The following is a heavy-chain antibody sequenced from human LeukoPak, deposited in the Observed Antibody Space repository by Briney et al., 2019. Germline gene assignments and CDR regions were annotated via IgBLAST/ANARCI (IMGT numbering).Heavy chain of an antibody. CDR3: AKDHSVVITTGFDY. J-gene: IGHJ4*02. D-gene: IGHD3-22*01. Sequence: GGSLRLSCAASGFTFDDYAMHWVRQAPGKGLEWVSSISWNSGSIGYADSVKGRFTISRDNAKNSLYLQMNSLRAEDTALYYCAKDHSVVITTGFDYWGQGTLVTVSS. CDR2: ISWNSGSI. CDR1: GFTFDDYA. V-gene: IGHV3-9*01.